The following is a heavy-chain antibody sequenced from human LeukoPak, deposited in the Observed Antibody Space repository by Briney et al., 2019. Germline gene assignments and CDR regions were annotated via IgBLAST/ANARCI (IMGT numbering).Heavy chain of an antibody. CDR3: ARVAAAGFDC. V-gene: IGHV3-7*04. J-gene: IGHJ4*02. Sequence: HTGGSLRLSCAASGFTFSSYWMSWVRQAPGKGLEWVANIDQDAGEIYYVDSVKGRFTISRDNARNSLYLQMNSPRAEDTALYFCARVAAAGFDCWGQGTLVTVSS. CDR2: IDQDAGEI. CDR1: GFTFSSYW. D-gene: IGHD6-13*01.